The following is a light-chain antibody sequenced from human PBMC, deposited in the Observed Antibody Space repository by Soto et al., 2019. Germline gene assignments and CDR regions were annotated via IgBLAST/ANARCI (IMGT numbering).Light chain of an antibody. V-gene: IGLV1-40*01. CDR2: GNN. CDR3: QSYDSSLSGVV. CDR1: SSNIGAGYD. J-gene: IGLJ2*01. Sequence: QSALTQPPSVSGAPGQRGTISCTGSSSNIGAGYDVHWYQQLPGTAPKLRIHGNNNRPSGVPDRFSGSKSGTSASLAITGLQAEDEADYYCQSYDSSLSGVVFGGGTKLTVL.